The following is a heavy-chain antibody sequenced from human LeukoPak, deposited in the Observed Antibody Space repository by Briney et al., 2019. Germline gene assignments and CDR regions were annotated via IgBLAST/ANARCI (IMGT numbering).Heavy chain of an antibody. CDR2: ISYDGSNK. CDR1: GFTFSSCG. J-gene: IGHJ6*02. D-gene: IGHD3-3*01. V-gene: IGHV3-30*18. CDR3: AKQRGLGEGDGMDV. Sequence: GRSLRLSCGASGFTFSSCGMHWVRQAPGKGLEWVAVISYDGSNKYYADSVKGRFTISRDNSKNTLYLQMNSLRAEDTAVYYCAKQRGLGEGDGMDVWGQGTTVTVSS.